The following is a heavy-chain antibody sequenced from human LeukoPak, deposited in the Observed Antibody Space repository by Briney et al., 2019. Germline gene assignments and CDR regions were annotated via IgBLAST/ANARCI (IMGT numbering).Heavy chain of an antibody. CDR1: GGTFSSYA. Sequence: ASVKVSCKASGGTFSSYAISWVREAPGQGLEWMGRIIPILGIANYAQKFQGRVTITADKSTSTAYMELSSLRSEDTAVYYCARGDGTAFFDYWGQGTLVTVSS. CDR2: IIPILGIA. CDR3: ARGDGTAFFDY. V-gene: IGHV1-69*04. D-gene: IGHD1-1*01. J-gene: IGHJ4*02.